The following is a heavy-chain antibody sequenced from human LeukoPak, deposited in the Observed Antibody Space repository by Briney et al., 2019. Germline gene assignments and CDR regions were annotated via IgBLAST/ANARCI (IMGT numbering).Heavy chain of an antibody. D-gene: IGHD3-3*01. CDR1: GYSISSGYY. CDR3: ARDSLTIFGVVTPFTDY. J-gene: IGHJ4*02. CDR2: IYHSGST. V-gene: IGHV4-38-2*02. Sequence: PSETLSLTCTVSGYSISSGYYWGWIRQPPGKGLEWIGSIYHSGSTYYNPPLKSRVTTSIDTSKNQFSLRLTSVTAADTAVYYCARDSLTIFGVVTPFTDYWGQGTLVTVSS.